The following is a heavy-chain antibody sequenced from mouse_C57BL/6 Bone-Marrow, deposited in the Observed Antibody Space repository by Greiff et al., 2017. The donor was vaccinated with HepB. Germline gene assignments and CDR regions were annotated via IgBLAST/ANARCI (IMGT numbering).Heavy chain of an antibody. CDR1: GYAFTNYL. V-gene: IGHV1-54*01. CDR3: AVGDGPCAMDY. CDR2: INPGSGGT. Sequence: VQLQQSGAELVRPGTSVKVSCKASGYAFTNYLIEWVKQRPGQGLEWIGVINPGSGGTNYNEKFKGKATLTAYKSSSTAYMQLSILTSADSAVYFCAVGDGPCAMDYWGQGTSVTVSS. D-gene: IGHD2-13*01. J-gene: IGHJ4*01.